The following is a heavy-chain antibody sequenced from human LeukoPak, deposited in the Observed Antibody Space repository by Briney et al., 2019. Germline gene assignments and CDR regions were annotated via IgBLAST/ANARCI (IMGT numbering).Heavy chain of an antibody. CDR2: INLNSGGT. Sequence: ASVKVSCKASGYTFTDYYMHWVRQAPGQGLEWMGWINLNSGGTNFAQRFQGRVTMTRDTSISTAYMDLSRLISDDTAVYYCARASQDYYGSGSYYRGGDAFDIWGQGTMVTVSS. CDR3: ARASQDYYGSGSYYRGGDAFDI. V-gene: IGHV1-2*02. D-gene: IGHD3-10*01. CDR1: GYTFTDYY. J-gene: IGHJ3*02.